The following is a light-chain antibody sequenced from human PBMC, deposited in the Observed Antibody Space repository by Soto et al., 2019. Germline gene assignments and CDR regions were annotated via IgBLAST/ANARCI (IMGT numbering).Light chain of an antibody. Sequence: SYELTQPPSVSVAPGQTATITCGGDNIGDHSVHWYQQQPGQAPVLVVSDDSDRPSGIPERISGSNSGYTATLTICRVEAGDEADYHCQVWDSTTEHWVFGGGTKLTVL. CDR2: DDS. V-gene: IGLV3-21*02. CDR3: QVWDSTTEHWV. CDR1: NIGDHS. J-gene: IGLJ3*02.